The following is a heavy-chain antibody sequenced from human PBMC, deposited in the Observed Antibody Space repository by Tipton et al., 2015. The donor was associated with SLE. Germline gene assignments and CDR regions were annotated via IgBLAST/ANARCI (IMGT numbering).Heavy chain of an antibody. D-gene: IGHD1/OR15-1a*01. V-gene: IGHV3-23*01. CDR3: AKFEKTTDFYLDS. Sequence: SLRLSCATSGFTFSSYALGWVRRAPGKGLEWVSAISGGGGSTYYADYVKGRFSISIDKSKKTLFLQMNSLRVDDTATYYCAKFEKTTDFYLDSWGQGTLVSVSS. CDR2: ISGGGGST. CDR1: GFTFSSYA. J-gene: IGHJ4*02.